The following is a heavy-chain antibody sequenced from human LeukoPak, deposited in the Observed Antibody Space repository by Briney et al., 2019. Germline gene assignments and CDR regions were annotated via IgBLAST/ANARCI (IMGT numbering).Heavy chain of an antibody. CDR2: MNPNSGNT. CDR1: GYTFTSYD. Sequence: ASVKVSCKASGYTFTSYDINWVRQATGQGLEWMGWMNPNSGNTGYAQKFQGRVTITRNTSISTAYMELSSLRSEDTAVYYCAREPFQQLVRAGYFDYWGQGTLVTVSS. CDR3: AREPFQQLVRAGYFDY. V-gene: IGHV1-8*03. J-gene: IGHJ4*02. D-gene: IGHD6-13*01.